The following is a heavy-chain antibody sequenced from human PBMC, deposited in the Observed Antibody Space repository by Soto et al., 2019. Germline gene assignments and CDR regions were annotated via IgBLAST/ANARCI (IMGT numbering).Heavy chain of an antibody. CDR2: ISSSSSTI. Sequence: GGSLRLSCTASGFTFSSYGMNWVRQAPGKGLEWVSSISSSSSTIYYADSVRGRFTISRDNAKNSLYLQMNSLRDEDTAVYYYGREISVAGGHFDYWGQGTLVTVPS. CDR3: GREISVAGGHFDY. CDR1: GFTFSSYG. V-gene: IGHV3-48*02. D-gene: IGHD6-19*01. J-gene: IGHJ4*02.